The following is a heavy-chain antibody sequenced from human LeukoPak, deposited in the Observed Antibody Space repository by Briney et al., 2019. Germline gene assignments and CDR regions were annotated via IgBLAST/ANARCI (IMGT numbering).Heavy chain of an antibody. CDR2: NYYIESP. D-gene: IGHD6-13*01. V-gene: IGHV4-59*01. J-gene: IGHJ4*02. CDR1: GDSISTYY. Sequence: PSETLSLTCTVSGDSISTYYWSWIRQPPGKGLEWIGYNYYIESPNYNPSLKSRVTISVDTSKNQFSLKLSSVTAADTAVYYCASRTGSSSTFHYWGQGTLVTVSS. CDR3: ASRTGSSSTFHY.